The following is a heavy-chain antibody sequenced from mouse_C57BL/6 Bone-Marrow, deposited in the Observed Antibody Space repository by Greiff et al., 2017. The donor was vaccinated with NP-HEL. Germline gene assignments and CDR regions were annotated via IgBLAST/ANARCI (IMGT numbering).Heavy chain of an antibody. CDR3: TTTMVTDWYFDV. CDR1: GFNIKDDY. J-gene: IGHJ1*03. Sequence: EVQLQQSGAELVRPGASVTLSCTASGFNIKDDYMHWVKQRPEQGLEWIGWIDPENGDTEYASKFQGKATITADTSSNTAYLQLSSLTSEDTAVYYCTTTMVTDWYFDVWGTGTTVTVSS. V-gene: IGHV14-4*01. D-gene: IGHD2-2*01. CDR2: IDPENGDT.